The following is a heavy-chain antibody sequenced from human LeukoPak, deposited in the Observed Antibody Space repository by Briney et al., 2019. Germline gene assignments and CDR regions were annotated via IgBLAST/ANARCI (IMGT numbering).Heavy chain of an antibody. CDR1: GFTFSSYT. D-gene: IGHD7-27*01. J-gene: IGHJ4*02. CDR2: IWYDGSNK. Sequence: GGSLRLSCAASGFTFSSYTMNWVRQAPGKGLEWVEVIWYDGSNKCYADSVKGRFTISRDNSKNTLYLQMNSLRAEDTAVYYCARVPTGDLVFDYWGQGTLVTVSS. CDR3: ARVPTGDLVFDY. V-gene: IGHV3-30*04.